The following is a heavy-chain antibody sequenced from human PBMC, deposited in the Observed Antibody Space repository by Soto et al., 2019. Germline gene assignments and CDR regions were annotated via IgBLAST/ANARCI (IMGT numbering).Heavy chain of an antibody. Sequence: QVQLVQSGAEVKKPGSSVKVSCKASGGTFSSYAISWVRQAPGQGLEWMGGIIPIFGTANYAQKFQGRVTIPADESTSTAYMELSSLRSEDTAVYYCARDMRWAYSGSYSLWDWGQGTLVTVSS. CDR3: ARDMRWAYSGSYSLWD. CDR2: IIPIFGTA. CDR1: GGTFSSYA. D-gene: IGHD1-26*01. J-gene: IGHJ4*02. V-gene: IGHV1-69*01.